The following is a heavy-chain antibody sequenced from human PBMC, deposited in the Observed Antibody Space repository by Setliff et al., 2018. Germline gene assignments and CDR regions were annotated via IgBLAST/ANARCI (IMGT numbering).Heavy chain of an antibody. Sequence: SGPTLVNPPQTLTLTCTFSGFSLITSGMRVSWIRQPPGKALEWLARIAWEDDKFYSTSLKTRHTISKDTSKNQVFLTMTNMDPVDTATYYCARSTKAVAGTGYYYGIDVWGQGTTVTVSS. J-gene: IGHJ6*02. D-gene: IGHD6-19*01. V-gene: IGHV2-70D*14. CDR3: ARSTKAVAGTGYYYGIDV. CDR1: GFSLITSGMR. CDR2: IAWEDDK.